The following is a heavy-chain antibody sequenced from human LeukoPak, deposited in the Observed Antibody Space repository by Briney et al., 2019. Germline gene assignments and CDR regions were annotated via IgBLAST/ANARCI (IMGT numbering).Heavy chain of an antibody. Sequence: GGSLRLSCAASGFTFNDYYMSWIRQAPGKGLEWVSYISSGSSTIYYADSVKGRFTIYRHNVKNALYLQMNSLRAEYTAVYYCARRRVYFDYWGQGTLVTVSP. CDR2: ISSGSSTI. V-gene: IGHV3-11*01. CDR3: ARRRVYFDY. J-gene: IGHJ4*02. CDR1: GFTFNDYY.